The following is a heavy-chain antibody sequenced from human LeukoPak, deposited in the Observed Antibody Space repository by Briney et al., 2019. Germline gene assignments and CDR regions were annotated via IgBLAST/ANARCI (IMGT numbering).Heavy chain of an antibody. CDR3: ARVSSSWSFYYYYGMDV. J-gene: IGHJ6*02. D-gene: IGHD6-13*01. Sequence: SETLSLTCAVSGGSISSGGYSWSWIRRPPGKGLEWIGYIYHSGSTNYNPSLKSRVTISVDTSKNQFSLKLSSVTAADTAVYYCARVSSSWSFYYYYGMDVWGQGTTVTVSS. CDR2: IYHSGST. CDR1: GGSISSGGYS. V-gene: IGHV4-30-2*01.